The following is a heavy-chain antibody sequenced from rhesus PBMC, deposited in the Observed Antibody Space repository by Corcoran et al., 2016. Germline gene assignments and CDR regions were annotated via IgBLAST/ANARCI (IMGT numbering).Heavy chain of an antibody. Sequence: QVQLQESGPGLVKPSETLSLTCAASGVSFSIYWWTWIRQPPGKGLEWLGDISGKREGATYNPSLKSRVTISKDASKNQFSLRLTSVTAADTAVYYCLRGPYTSPFDYWGQGVLVTVSS. D-gene: IGHD6-13*01. CDR2: ISGKREGA. V-gene: IGHV4-80*01. J-gene: IGHJ4*01. CDR3: LRGPYTSPFDY. CDR1: GVSFSIYW.